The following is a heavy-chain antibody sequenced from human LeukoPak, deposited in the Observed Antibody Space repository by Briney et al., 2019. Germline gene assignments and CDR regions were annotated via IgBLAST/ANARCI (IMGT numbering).Heavy chain of an antibody. V-gene: IGHV3-66*01. CDR2: IYSGGST. CDR3: ATESAGGVGFDY. D-gene: IGHD3-10*01. Sequence: GSLRLSCAASGLTVSSNYMSWVRQAPGKGLEWVSVIYSGGSTHYADSVKGRFTISRDNSKNTLYLQMNSLRAEDTAVYYCATESAGGVGFDYWGQGTLVIVSS. CDR1: GLTVSSNY. J-gene: IGHJ4*02.